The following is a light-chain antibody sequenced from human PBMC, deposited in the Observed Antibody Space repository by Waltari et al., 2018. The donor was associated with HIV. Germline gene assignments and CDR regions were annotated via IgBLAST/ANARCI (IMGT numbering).Light chain of an antibody. CDR2: DAS. CDR3: QQRSTWPRT. Sequence: EVVLTQSSATLSLSPGVRATLSCRASQSVYSYLAWYQQKPGQAPRLLIYDASNRATGIPARFSGSGSGTDFTLTISSLEPEDFAMYYCQQRSTWPRTFGQGTKVENK. CDR1: QSVYSY. J-gene: IGKJ1*01. V-gene: IGKV3-11*01.